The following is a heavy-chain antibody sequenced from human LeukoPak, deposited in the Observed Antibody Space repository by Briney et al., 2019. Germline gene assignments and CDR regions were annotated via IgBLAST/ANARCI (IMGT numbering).Heavy chain of an antibody. CDR2: IYSGDST. CDR1: GFTVSSNY. CDR3: ARHTSSWYYFDY. D-gene: IGHD6-13*01. V-gene: IGHV3-66*04. Sequence: PGGSLRLSCAASGFTVSSNYMSWVRQAPGKGLEWVSLIYSGDSTYYADSVKGRFTISRDNSKNTLYLQMNSLRAEDTAVYYCARHTSSWYYFDYWGQGTLVTVSP. J-gene: IGHJ4*02.